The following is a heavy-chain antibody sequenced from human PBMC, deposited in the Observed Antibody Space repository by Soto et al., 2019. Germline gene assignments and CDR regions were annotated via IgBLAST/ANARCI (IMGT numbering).Heavy chain of an antibody. D-gene: IGHD3-10*01. CDR2: ISYDGSDK. CDR3: AKGLLWFGEYLSSFDD. Sequence: QVQLVESGGGVVQPGRSLRLSCAASGFTFSSYGVHWVRQAPGKGLEWVAIISYDGSDKYYADSVKGRFTISRDNSKNTVYLQMNSLRAEDTAVYYCAKGLLWFGEYLSSFDDWGQGTLVTVSS. CDR1: GFTFSSYG. J-gene: IGHJ4*02. V-gene: IGHV3-30*18.